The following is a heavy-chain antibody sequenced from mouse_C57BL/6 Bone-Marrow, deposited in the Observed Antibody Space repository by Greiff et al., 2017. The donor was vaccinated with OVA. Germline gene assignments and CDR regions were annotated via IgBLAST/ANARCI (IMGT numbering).Heavy chain of an antibody. D-gene: IGHD1-1*01. V-gene: IGHV5-6*01. J-gene: IGHJ3*01. CDR1: GFTFSSYG. Sequence: EVKLVESGGDLVKPGGSLKLSCAASGFTFSSYGMSWVRQTPDKRLEWVATISSGGSYTYYPDSVKGRFTISTDNAKNTLYLQMSSLKSEDTAMYYCARVDHPFSSSTWFAYWGQGTLVTVSA. CDR3: ARVDHPFSSSTWFAY. CDR2: ISSGGSYT.